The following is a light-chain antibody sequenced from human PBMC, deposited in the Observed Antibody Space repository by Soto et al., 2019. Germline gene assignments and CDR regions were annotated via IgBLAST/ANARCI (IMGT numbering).Light chain of an antibody. CDR2: DAS. Sequence: EIVLTQSQSTLSLSPGKRATLPCRASQSISSSYLAWYQQKPGQAPRLLIYDASNRATGIPARFSGSGSGTDFTLTISSLEPEDFAVYYCQQRSNWFLTFGGGTKVDIK. J-gene: IGKJ4*01. V-gene: IGKV3D-20*02. CDR3: QQRSNWFLT. CDR1: QSISSSY.